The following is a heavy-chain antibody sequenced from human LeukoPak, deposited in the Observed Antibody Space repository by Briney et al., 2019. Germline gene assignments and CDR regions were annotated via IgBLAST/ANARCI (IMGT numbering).Heavy chain of an antibody. V-gene: IGHV3-7*01. J-gene: IGHJ4*02. CDR1: GFSFSNYW. CDR3: AGGAGWTIDY. Sequence: GGSLRPSCAASGFSFSNYWMNWVRQAPGKGLEWVAIIKQDGSEKLYVDSVKGRFTISRDNAKNTLYLQMNSLRAEDTAVYYCAGGAGWTIDYWGPGTLVTVSS. D-gene: IGHD2-15*01. CDR2: IKQDGSEK.